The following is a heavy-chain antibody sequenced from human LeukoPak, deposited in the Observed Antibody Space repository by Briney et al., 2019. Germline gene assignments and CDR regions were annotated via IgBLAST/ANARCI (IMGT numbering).Heavy chain of an antibody. J-gene: IGHJ3*02. D-gene: IGHD6-13*01. CDR3: ARDLGSWYRDAFDI. V-gene: IGHV6-1*01. CDR1: GDSVSSNSAA. CDR2: TYYRSKWYN. Sequence: SQTLSLTCAISGDSVSSNSAAWNWLRQSPSRGLEWLGRTYYRSKWYNDYAVSVKSRITINPDTSKNQFSLQLNSVTPEDTAVYYCARDLGSWYRDAFDIWGQGTMVTVSS.